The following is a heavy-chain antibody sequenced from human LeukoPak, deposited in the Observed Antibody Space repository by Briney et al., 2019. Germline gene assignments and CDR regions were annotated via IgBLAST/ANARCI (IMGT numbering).Heavy chain of an antibody. CDR3: IRAEIMGSLAFDM. Sequence: PGGSLRLSCAASGFTFSSYWMHWVRQAPGKGLVWVSRIKSDGSIISYADSVKGRFTISRDNAKNTLFLQMNSLRVEDTAVYYCIRAEIMGSLAFDMWGQGTRVTVSA. D-gene: IGHD3-10*01. CDR1: GFTFSSYW. CDR2: IKSDGSII. V-gene: IGHV3-74*01. J-gene: IGHJ3*02.